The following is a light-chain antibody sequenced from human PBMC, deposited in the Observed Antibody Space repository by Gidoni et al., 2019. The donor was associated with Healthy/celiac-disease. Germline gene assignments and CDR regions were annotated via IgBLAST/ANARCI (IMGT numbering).Light chain of an antibody. Sequence: DIQMTQSPSSLSASVGDSVPIPCRASQSISSYLNWYQQKPGKAPKLLIYAASSLQSGVPSRFSGSGSGTDCTLTSSRLQPEDFATYYCQQSYSNPLTFGGGTKVESK. J-gene: IGKJ4*01. CDR3: QQSYSNPLT. CDR2: AAS. V-gene: IGKV1-39*01. CDR1: QSISSY.